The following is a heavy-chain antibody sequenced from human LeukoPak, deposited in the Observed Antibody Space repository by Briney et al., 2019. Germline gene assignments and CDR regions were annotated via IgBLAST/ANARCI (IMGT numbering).Heavy chain of an antibody. CDR2: IWYDGSNK. J-gene: IGHJ4*02. V-gene: IGHV3-33*01. CDR3: ARAHFKYSSGWFY. D-gene: IGHD6-19*01. Sequence: PGRSLRLSCAASGFTFSSYGMHWVRQAPGKGLEWVAVIWYDGSNKYYADSVKGRFTISRDNSKNTLYLQMNSLRAEDTAVYYCARAHFKYSSGWFYWGQGTLVTVSS. CDR1: GFTFSSYG.